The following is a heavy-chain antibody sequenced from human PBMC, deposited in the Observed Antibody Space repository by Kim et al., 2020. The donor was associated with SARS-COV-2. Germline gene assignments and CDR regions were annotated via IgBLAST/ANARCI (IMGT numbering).Heavy chain of an antibody. CDR2: INHSGST. CDR3: ARGRLNKHIVVVMYFNWFDP. D-gene: IGHD2-21*01. Sequence: SETLSLTCAVYGGSFSGYYWSWIRQPPGKGLEWIGEINHSGSTNYNPSLKSRVTISVDTSKNQFSLKLSSVTSADTAVYYCARGRLNKHIVVVMYFNWFDPWGQGTLVTVSS. V-gene: IGHV4-34*01. CDR1: GGSFSGYY. J-gene: IGHJ5*02.